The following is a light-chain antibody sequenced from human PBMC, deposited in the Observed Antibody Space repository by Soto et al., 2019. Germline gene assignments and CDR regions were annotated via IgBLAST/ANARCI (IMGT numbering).Light chain of an antibody. Sequence: QSALTQPASVSGSPGQSITISCTGTSSDVGSYNFVSWYQQLPGKAPKLMIYEVSNRPSGVSNRFSGSKSGNTASLTISGLQAEDEADYYCSSYTTSSHYVFGSGTKVTVL. CDR2: EVS. CDR3: SSYTTSSHYV. CDR1: SSDVGSYNF. V-gene: IGLV2-14*01. J-gene: IGLJ1*01.